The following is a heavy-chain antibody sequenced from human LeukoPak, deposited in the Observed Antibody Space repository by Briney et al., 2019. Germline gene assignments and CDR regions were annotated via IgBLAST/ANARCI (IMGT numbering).Heavy chain of an antibody. J-gene: IGHJ4*02. CDR1: GGSISSYY. V-gene: IGHV4-59*01. D-gene: IGHD6-13*01. CDR2: IYYSGST. CDR3: ARGSSSWSGDFDY. Sequence: SETLPLTCTVSGGSISSYYWSWIQQPPGKGLEWIGYIYYSGSTNYNPSLKSRVTISVDTSKNQFSLKLSSVTAADTAVYYCARGSSSWSGDFDYWGQGTLVTVSS.